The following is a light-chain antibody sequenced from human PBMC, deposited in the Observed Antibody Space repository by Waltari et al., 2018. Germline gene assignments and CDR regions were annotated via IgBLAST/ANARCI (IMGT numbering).Light chain of an antibody. CDR2: KAS. J-gene: IGKJ4*01. CDR1: QSISSW. Sequence: DIQMTQSPSTLSASVGDRVTITCRAIQSISSWLAWYQQKPGKAPKLLIYKASSLESGVPSRFSGSGSGTEFTLTISSLQAEDVAVYYCQQYCTTPLTFGGGTKVEIK. CDR3: QQYCTTPLT. V-gene: IGKV1-5*03.